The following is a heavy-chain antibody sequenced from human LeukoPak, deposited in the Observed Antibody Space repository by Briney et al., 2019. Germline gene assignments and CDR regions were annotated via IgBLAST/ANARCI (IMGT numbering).Heavy chain of an antibody. D-gene: IGHD3-10*01. V-gene: IGHV3-23*01. Sequence: GGSLRLSCAASGFSFSNYGMNWVRQAPGKGLEWVSGITGNGGTTYYADSVKGRFTISRDNSRNTVYLQMNSLRAEDTAVYYSVIKAKGDYWGQGTLVTVSS. CDR2: ITGNGGTT. J-gene: IGHJ4*02. CDR3: VIKAKGDY. CDR1: GFSFSNYG.